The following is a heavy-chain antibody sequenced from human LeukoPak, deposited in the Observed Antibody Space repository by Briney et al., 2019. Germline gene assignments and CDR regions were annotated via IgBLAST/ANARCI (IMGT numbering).Heavy chain of an antibody. CDR2: INAGSGDT. D-gene: IGHD6-19*01. Sequence: VSVMVCCKASGYTFGSYVVHWMRQTPGQRLELMGWINAGSGDTKYSQSFQGRVTITRDTSASTAYMEVSSLRSEDTTVYYCARAPRSGWYWDYWGQGTLVTVSS. CDR1: GYTFGSYV. CDR3: ARAPRSGWYWDY. V-gene: IGHV1-3*01. J-gene: IGHJ4*02.